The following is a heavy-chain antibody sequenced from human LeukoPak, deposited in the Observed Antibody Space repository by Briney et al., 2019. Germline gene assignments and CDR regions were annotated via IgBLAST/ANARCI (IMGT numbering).Heavy chain of an antibody. J-gene: IGHJ4*02. D-gene: IGHD6-13*01. CDR2: ISYDGSNK. CDR3: VRGAYSSSWLNFDY. CDR1: GFTFSSYG. V-gene: IGHV3-30*03. Sequence: GGSLRLSCAASGFTFSSYGMHWVRQAPGKGLEWVAVISYDGSNKYYADSVRGRFTISRDNSKNTLYLQMNSLRAEDTAVYYCVRGAYSSSWLNFDYWGQGTLVTVSS.